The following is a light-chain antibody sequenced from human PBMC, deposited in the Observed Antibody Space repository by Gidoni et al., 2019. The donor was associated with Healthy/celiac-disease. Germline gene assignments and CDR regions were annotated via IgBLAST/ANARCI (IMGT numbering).Light chain of an antibody. CDR1: SPNIGAGYD. Sequence: QSVLTQPPSVSGAPGHMVTISCTGSSPNIGAGYDVHWYQQLPGTAPKLLIYGNSNRPSGVPDRFSGSKSGTSASLAITGLQAEDEADYYCQSYDSSLSAVVFGGGTKLTVL. CDR2: GNS. J-gene: IGLJ2*01. V-gene: IGLV1-40*01. CDR3: QSYDSSLSAVV.